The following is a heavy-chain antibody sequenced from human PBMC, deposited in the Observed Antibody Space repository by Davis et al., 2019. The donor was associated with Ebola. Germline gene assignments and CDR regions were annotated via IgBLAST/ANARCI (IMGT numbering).Heavy chain of an antibody. Sequence: SETLSLTCTVSGGSISSYYWSWIRQPPGKGLEWIGYIYYSGSTNYNPSLKSRVTISVDTSKNQFSLKLSSVTAADTAVYYCAASQPNYDILTSYAYYYYGMDVWGQGTTVTVSS. J-gene: IGHJ6*02. D-gene: IGHD3-9*01. CDR3: AASQPNYDILTSYAYYYYGMDV. CDR2: IYYSGST. CDR1: GGSISSYY. V-gene: IGHV4-59*01.